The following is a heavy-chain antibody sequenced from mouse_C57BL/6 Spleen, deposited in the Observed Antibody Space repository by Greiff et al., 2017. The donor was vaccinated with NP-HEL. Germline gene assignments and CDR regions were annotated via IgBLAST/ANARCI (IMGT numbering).Heavy chain of an antibody. CDR1: GYTFTDYY. CDR2: INPNNGGT. V-gene: IGHV1-26*01. Sequence: EVQLQQSGPELVKPGASVKISCKASGYTFTDYYMNWVKQSHGKSLEWIGDINPNNGGTSYNQKFKGKATLTVDKSSSTAYMELRSLTSEDSAVYYCEGPRGAYWGQGTLVTVSA. D-gene: IGHD3-3*01. J-gene: IGHJ3*01. CDR3: EGPRGAY.